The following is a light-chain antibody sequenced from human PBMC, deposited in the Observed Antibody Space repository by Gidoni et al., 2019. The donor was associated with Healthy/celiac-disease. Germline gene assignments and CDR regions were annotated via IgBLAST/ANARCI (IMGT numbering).Light chain of an antibody. Sequence: EIVLTQSPATLSLSPGERATLSCRASQSVSSYLAWYQQKPGQAPRLLIYDASNRATGIPARFSGSGSGTDFTLTINSLEPEDFAVYYCQQRSKWPVTFXPXTKVDIK. J-gene: IGKJ3*01. V-gene: IGKV3-11*01. CDR3: QQRSKWPVT. CDR2: DAS. CDR1: QSVSSY.